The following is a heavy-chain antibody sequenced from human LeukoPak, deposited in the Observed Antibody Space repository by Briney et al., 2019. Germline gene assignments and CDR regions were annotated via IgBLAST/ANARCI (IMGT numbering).Heavy chain of an antibody. CDR3: ARYHYYDSSGYYYGAFDI. V-gene: IGHV1-2*02. D-gene: IGHD3-22*01. J-gene: IGHJ3*02. CDR2: INPNSGGT. CDR1: GYTFTGYY. Sequence: ASVKVSCKASGYTFTGYYMHWVRQAPGQGLEWMGWINPNSGGTNYAQKLQGRVTMTTDTSTSTAYMELRSLRSDDTAVYYCARYHYYDSSGYYYGAFDIWGQGTMVTVSS.